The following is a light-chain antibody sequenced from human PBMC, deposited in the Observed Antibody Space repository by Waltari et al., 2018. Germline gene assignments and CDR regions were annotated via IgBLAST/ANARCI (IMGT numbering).Light chain of an antibody. V-gene: IGLV2-18*02. J-gene: IGLJ2*01. CDR2: EVA. Sequence: WYQPFPGTAPKLLIYEVAIRPSGVPDRFSGSKSGYTASLAISGLQPEDEADYYCSSYTTSSTVIFGGGTKLTVL. CDR3: SSYTTSSTVI.